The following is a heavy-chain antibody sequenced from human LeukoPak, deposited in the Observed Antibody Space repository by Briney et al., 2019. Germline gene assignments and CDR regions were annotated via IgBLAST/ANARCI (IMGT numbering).Heavy chain of an antibody. J-gene: IGHJ4*02. Sequence: ASVKVSCKASGYTFTSYGISWVRQAPGQGLEWLAWISAYNGNTKYAQKFQDRITITTDTPTTTAYMEMTSLRSDDTAVYYCARKIPTEFDYWGQGTLVTVSS. CDR3: ARKIPTEFDY. CDR1: GYTFTSYG. V-gene: IGHV1-18*01. CDR2: ISAYNGNT. D-gene: IGHD2-2*02.